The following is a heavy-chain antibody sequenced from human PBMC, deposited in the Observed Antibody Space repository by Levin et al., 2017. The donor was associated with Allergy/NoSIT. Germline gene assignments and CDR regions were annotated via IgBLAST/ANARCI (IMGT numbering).Heavy chain of an antibody. Sequence: GSGPTLVKPTQTLTLTCTFSGFSLSTSVVGVGWIRQPPGKALEWLALIYWDDDKRYSPSLKSRLTITKGTSKNQVVLTMTNVDPVDTATYFCAHSTAAGYDFDYWGQGTLVTVSS. V-gene: IGHV2-5*02. CDR2: IYWDDDK. J-gene: IGHJ4*02. CDR1: GFSLSTSVVG. CDR3: AHSTAAGYDFDY. D-gene: IGHD6-13*01.